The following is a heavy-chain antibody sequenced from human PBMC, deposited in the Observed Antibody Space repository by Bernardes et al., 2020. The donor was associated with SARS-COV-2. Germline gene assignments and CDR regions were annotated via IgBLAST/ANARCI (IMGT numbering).Heavy chain of an antibody. CDR1: GGSITSGDYY. CDR3: TRVPVVAGSYGWSDP. Sequence: TLSLTCTVSGGSITSGDYYWNWVRQLPGKGLEWVGYIHSRGRTNYNPSLKSRVSVSLDSSKNPFSLKATPVTAADTAVYYCTRVPVVAGSYGWSDPWGQGTLVTVSS. CDR2: IHSRGRT. J-gene: IGHJ5*02. V-gene: IGHV4-30-4*08. D-gene: IGHD2-15*01.